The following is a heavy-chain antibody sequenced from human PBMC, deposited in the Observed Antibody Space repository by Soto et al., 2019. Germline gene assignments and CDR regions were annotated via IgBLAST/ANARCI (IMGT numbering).Heavy chain of an antibody. CDR3: ARQVYSVDYDFWSGYSFYYYYGMDV. CDR1: GYSFTSYW. J-gene: IGHJ6*02. Sequence: GESLKISCKGSGYSFTSYWIGWVRQMPGKGLEWMGIIYPGDSDTRYSPSFQGQVTISADKSISTAYLQWSSLKASDTTMYYCARQVYSVDYDFWSGYSFYYYYGMDVWGQGTMVTVSS. D-gene: IGHD3-3*01. V-gene: IGHV5-51*01. CDR2: IYPGDSDT.